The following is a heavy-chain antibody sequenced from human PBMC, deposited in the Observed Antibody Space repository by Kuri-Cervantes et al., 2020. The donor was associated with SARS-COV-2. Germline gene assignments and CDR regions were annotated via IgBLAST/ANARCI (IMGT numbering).Heavy chain of an antibody. Sequence: GESLKISCAASGFTVSSNYMSWVRQAAGKGPEWVSVIYSGGSTYFADSVKGRFTISRDNSKNTLSLQMNSLRAEDTAVYYCARAYCGGACFADYWGQGTLVTVSS. CDR1: GFTVSSNY. V-gene: IGHV3-53*05. CDR3: ARAYCGGACFADY. D-gene: IGHD2-21*02. J-gene: IGHJ4*02. CDR2: IYSGGST.